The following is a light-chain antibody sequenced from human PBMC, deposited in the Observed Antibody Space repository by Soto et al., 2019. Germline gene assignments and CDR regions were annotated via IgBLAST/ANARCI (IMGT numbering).Light chain of an antibody. Sequence: QSALTQPASVTGSPGQSMTISCTGTRSDVGSYHLVSWYQQHPGNGPKLMIYEADKRPAGVSHRFSGSKSGNTASLTISGLQAEDEAEYDCGSYAGSGTHGFGTGTKLTVL. V-gene: IGLV2-23*01. J-gene: IGLJ1*01. CDR2: EAD. CDR3: GSYAGSGTHG. CDR1: RSDVGSYHL.